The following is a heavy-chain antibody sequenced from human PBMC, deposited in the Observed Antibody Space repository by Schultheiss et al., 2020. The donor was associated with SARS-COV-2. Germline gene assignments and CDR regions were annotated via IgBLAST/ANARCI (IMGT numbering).Heavy chain of an antibody. J-gene: IGHJ4*02. D-gene: IGHD3-22*01. CDR3: ARAPNYYDSSGSRLGLFDY. Sequence: GGSLRLSCVASGFTFSSYSMNWVRQAPGKGLEWVSYISGGSTRYADSRKGRFTISRDNSKNTLYLQMNSLRAEDTAVYYCARAPNYYDSSGSRLGLFDYWGQGTLVTGSS. CDR2: ISGGST. V-gene: IGHV3-38-3*01. CDR1: GFTFSSYS.